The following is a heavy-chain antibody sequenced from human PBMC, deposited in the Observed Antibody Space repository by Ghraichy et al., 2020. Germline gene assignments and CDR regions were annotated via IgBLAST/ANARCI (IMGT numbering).Heavy chain of an antibody. D-gene: IGHD3-3*01. CDR3: AGIWEWGY. V-gene: IGHV3-7*01. Sequence: GGSLRLSCAASGFTFSDYWMSWVRQAPGKGLEWVADIKQDGSQIYYVDSVKGRFTISRDNAKKSVYLQMSSLRVEDTAVYYCAGIWEWGYWGQGALVTVSS. CDR2: IKQDGSQI. CDR1: GFTFSDYW. J-gene: IGHJ4*02.